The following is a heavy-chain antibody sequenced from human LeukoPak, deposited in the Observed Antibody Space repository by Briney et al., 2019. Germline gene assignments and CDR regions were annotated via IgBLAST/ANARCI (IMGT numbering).Heavy chain of an antibody. Sequence: ASVKVSCKASGYTFASYDINWVRQATGQGLEWMGWMNPNSGNTGYAQKFQGRVTMTRNTSISTAYMELSSLRSEDTAVYYCARSRSRVWFGELLLRPTLNWFDPWGQGTLVTVSS. J-gene: IGHJ5*02. CDR2: MNPNSGNT. CDR3: ARSRSRVWFGELLLRPTLNWFDP. V-gene: IGHV1-8*01. CDR1: GYTFASYD. D-gene: IGHD3-10*01.